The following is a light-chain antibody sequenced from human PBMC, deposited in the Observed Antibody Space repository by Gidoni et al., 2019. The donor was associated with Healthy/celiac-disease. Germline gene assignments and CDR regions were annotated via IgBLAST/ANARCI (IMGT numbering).Light chain of an antibody. CDR2: AAS. CDR3: QQSYSTPV. CDR1: QSISSY. J-gene: IGKJ1*01. V-gene: IGKV1-39*01. Sequence: DIQMTQSPSSLSASVGDRVTITCRASQSISSYLNWYQQKPGKAPKLLIYAASSLQSGVPSRFSGSGSGTDFTLTSSSLQPEDFATYYCQQSYSTPVFGQGTKVEIK.